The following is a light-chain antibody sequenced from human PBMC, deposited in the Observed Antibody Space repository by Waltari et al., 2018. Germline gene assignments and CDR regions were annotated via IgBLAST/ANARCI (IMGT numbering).Light chain of an antibody. J-gene: IGLJ3*02. V-gene: IGLV3-21*02. Sequence: SYVLAQPPSLSVAPGQTAQITCGGENIGSLSVHWYQQKPGRAPVLVLADYTARPAGIPDRFSGSDSRNAATLTINRVEAGDEADYFCQVWDPTSSHWVFGGGTKLSVL. CDR3: QVWDPTSSHWV. CDR2: DYT. CDR1: NIGSLS.